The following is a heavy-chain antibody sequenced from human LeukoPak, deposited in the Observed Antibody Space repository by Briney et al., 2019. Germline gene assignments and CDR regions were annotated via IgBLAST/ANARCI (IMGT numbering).Heavy chain of an antibody. J-gene: IGHJ4*02. CDR1: GFTSSSYW. V-gene: IGHV3-7*01. CDR2: IKQDGSGK. CDR3: ARVLWWNMAFAFDS. D-gene: IGHD2-21*01. Sequence: GGSLRLSCAASGFTSSSYWMSWVRQAPGKGLEWVANIKQDGSGKYYVDSVKGRFTTSRDNAKNSLYLQMNSLRVEDTAVFYCARVLWWNMAFAFDSWGQGTLVTVSS.